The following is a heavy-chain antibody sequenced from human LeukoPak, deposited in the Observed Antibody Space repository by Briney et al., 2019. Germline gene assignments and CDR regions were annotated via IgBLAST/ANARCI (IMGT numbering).Heavy chain of an antibody. J-gene: IGHJ4*02. Sequence: PGRSLRLSCAASGFTFSSYGMHWVRQAPGRGLEWVAFIRYDGSNKYYADSVKGRFTISRDNSKNMLYLQMNSLRAEDTAVYFCAKDRSDFWSGYHDYWGQGTLVTVSS. CDR3: AKDRSDFWSGYHDY. CDR1: GFTFSSYG. D-gene: IGHD3-3*01. V-gene: IGHV3-30*02. CDR2: IRYDGSNK.